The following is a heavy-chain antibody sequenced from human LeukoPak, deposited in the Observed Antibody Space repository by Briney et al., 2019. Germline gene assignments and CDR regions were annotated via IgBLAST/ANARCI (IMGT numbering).Heavy chain of an antibody. J-gene: IGHJ4*02. CDR3: ARAFIVVVPAASY. D-gene: IGHD2-2*01. CDR1: GFTFSSYA. CDR2: ISYDGSNK. Sequence: GRSLRLSCAASGFTFSSYAMHWVRQAPGKGLEWVAVISYDGSNKYYADSVKGRFTISRDNSKNTLYPQMNSLRAEDTAVYYCARAFIVVVPAASYWGQGTLVTVSS. V-gene: IGHV3-30-3*01.